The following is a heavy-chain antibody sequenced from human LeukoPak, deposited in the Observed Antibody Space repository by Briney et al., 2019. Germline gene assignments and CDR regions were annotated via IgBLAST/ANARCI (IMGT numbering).Heavy chain of an antibody. J-gene: IGHJ6*03. V-gene: IGHV3-30*02. CDR2: IRYNGINK. CDR1: GFTFSNYG. D-gene: IGHD3-10*01. CDR3: AKVPGQSGTYWYYSHYMDV. Sequence: GGSLRLSCAASGFTFSNYGMHWVRQAPGKGLEWVAFIRYNGINKYYADSVRGRFTVSRDNSKNTLYLQMNSLRAEDTAVYYCAKVPGQSGTYWYYSHYMDVWGKGTTVTASS.